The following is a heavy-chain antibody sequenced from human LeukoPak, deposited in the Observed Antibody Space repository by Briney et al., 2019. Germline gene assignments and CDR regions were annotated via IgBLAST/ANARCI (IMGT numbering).Heavy chain of an antibody. Sequence: SETLSLTCTVSGGSISSGDYYWSWIRQPPGKGLEWVGYIYYSGTTYYNPSLKGRGTISVDTSKNHFSLQLNSVTPEDTAVYYCAKVSGSPPYYYYMDVWGKGTTVTVSS. D-gene: IGHD1-26*01. CDR2: IYYSGTT. CDR3: AKVSGSPPYYYYMDV. J-gene: IGHJ6*03. CDR1: GGSISSGDYY. V-gene: IGHV4-30-4*01.